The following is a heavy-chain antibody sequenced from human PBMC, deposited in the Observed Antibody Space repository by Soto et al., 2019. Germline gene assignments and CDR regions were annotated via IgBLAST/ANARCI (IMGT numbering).Heavy chain of an antibody. Sequence: GGSLRLSCAASGFTFSSYAMSWVRQAPGKGLEWVSAISGSGGSTYYADSVKGRFTISRDNSKNTLYLQMNSLRAEDTAVYYCAKRGDVSGYYDFWSGYYTHNWFDPWGQGTLVTVS. J-gene: IGHJ5*02. CDR1: GFTFSSYA. CDR3: AKRGDVSGYYDFWSGYYTHNWFDP. D-gene: IGHD3-3*01. CDR2: ISGSGGST. V-gene: IGHV3-23*01.